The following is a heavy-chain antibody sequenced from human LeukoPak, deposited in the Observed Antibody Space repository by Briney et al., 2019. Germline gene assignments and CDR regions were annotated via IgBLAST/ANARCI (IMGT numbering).Heavy chain of an antibody. D-gene: IGHD6-13*01. V-gene: IGHV7-4-1*02. Sequence: RASVKVSCKASGYTFTGYYIHWVRQAPGQGLEGMGGINTNTGNPTYAQSFQGRLVFTLHTPVSTAYAQVSSLKAEDTAIYDCPRAFCGSSWYYDCSDFDIWGQGTMVTVSS. CDR3: PRAFCGSSWYYDCSDFDI. CDR2: INTNTGNP. J-gene: IGHJ3*02. CDR1: GYTFTGYY.